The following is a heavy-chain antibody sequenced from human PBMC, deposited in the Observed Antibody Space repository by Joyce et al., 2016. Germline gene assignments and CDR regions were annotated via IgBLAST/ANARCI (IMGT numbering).Heavy chain of an antibody. CDR1: GSTLNNLW. J-gene: IGHJ4*02. CDR3: AGVFDY. V-gene: IGHV3-74*01. Sequence: EVQLVEYGGGLVQPGGSLRLSCVVSGSTLNNLWIPWVRQAPGKGLGWVSGIKDDGISTFYADSVKGRFTISRDDAKNTVYLQMNSLRAEDTALYYCAGVFDYWGQGTLVTVSS. CDR2: IKDDGIST.